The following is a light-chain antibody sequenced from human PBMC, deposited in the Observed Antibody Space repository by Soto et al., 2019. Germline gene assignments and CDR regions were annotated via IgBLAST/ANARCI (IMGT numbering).Light chain of an antibody. CDR2: AAS. Sequence: DIPMTQSPSSLYASVGDRVTISCRASQFISTYLNWYQQKPGKAPKFLIYAASNLQSGVPTRFSGSGSGTDFALTISSLQPEDFATYYCQQNYNKAYTFGQGTRLEIK. J-gene: IGKJ2*01. CDR1: QFISTY. V-gene: IGKV1-39*01. CDR3: QQNYNKAYT.